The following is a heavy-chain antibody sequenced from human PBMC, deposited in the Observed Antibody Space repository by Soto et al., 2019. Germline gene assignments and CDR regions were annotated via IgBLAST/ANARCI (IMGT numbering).Heavy chain of an antibody. D-gene: IGHD6-6*01. CDR2: IIPIFGTA. CDR3: ARGFGAARPVDF. Sequence: GASVKASCKASGGTFSSYAISWVRQAPGQGLEWMGGIIPIFGTANYAQKFQGRVTITADESTSTAYMELSSLRSEDTAVYYCARGFGAARPVDFWGQGTLVTVSS. CDR1: GGTFSSYA. J-gene: IGHJ4*02. V-gene: IGHV1-69*13.